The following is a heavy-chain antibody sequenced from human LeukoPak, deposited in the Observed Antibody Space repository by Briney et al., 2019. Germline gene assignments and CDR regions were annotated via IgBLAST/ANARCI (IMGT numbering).Heavy chain of an antibody. Sequence: SETLSLTCTVSGGSISSSSYYWGWIRQPPGKGLEWIGSIYYSKNTYYNPSTKSRVTISADTSKNQFSLTLGSVSATDTAVYYCVSPRGFSYGYFDYWGQGTLVTVSS. J-gene: IGHJ4*02. V-gene: IGHV4-39*01. CDR1: GGSISSSSYY. CDR2: IYYSKNT. D-gene: IGHD5-18*01. CDR3: VSPRGFSYGYFDY.